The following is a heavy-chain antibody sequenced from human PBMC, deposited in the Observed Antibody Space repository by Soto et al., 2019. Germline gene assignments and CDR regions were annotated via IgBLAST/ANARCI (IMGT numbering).Heavy chain of an antibody. J-gene: IGHJ4*02. D-gene: IGHD3-3*01. CDR3: ARGGDYTPGFDC. CDR1: GGSLSSGDW. Sequence: QLQLQESGPGLVEPSGTLSLACGVSGGSLSSGDWWSWVRQPPGKGLEWIGEISLGGTTSYNPSLKSRVGMSLDTSKNHFSLRVSSVIAADTAVYYCARGGDYTPGFDCWGQGTLVTVSS. V-gene: IGHV4-4*02. CDR2: ISLGGTT.